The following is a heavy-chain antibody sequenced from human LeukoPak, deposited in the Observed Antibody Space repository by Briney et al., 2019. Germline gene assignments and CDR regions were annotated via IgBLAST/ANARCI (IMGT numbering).Heavy chain of an antibody. J-gene: IGHJ4*02. Sequence: ASVKVSCKASGYTFTGYYMHWVRQAPGQGLEWMGWINPNSGGTNYAQKFQGRVTMTRDTSISTAYMELSRLRSDDTAVYYCASRYSGSYYYFDYWGQGTLVTVSS. D-gene: IGHD1-26*01. CDR2: INPNSGGT. CDR3: ASRYSGSYYYFDY. CDR1: GYTFTGYY. V-gene: IGHV1-2*02.